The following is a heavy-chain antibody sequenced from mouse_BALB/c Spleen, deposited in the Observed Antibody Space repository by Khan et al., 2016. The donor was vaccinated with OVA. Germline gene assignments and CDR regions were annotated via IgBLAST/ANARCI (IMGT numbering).Heavy chain of an antibody. CDR3: ARGAETTYGMDY. Sequence: VQLQESGAELMKPGASVKISCKATGYTFSSYWIEWVKQRPGHGLEWIGEILPGRSYNNFNEKFKGKATITADTSSNIAYMQLTSLTSEDSAVYYCARGAETTYGMDYWGQGTSVTVSS. CDR1: GYTFSSYW. J-gene: IGHJ4*01. CDR2: ILPGRSYN. V-gene: IGHV1-9*01. D-gene: IGHD3-3*01.